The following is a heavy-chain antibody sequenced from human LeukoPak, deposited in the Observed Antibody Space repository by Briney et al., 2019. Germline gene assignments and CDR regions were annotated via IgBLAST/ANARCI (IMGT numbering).Heavy chain of an antibody. V-gene: IGHV3-23*01. Sequence: GAYLRLSCAASGFTFSNYAMSWVRQAPGKGLEWVSAVSGRDDSTYYADSVKGRFTISRDTSKNTLYLQMNSLRAEDTAVYYCAKWGDYDILTGYYDSDYWGQGTLVTVSS. CDR2: VSGRDDST. D-gene: IGHD3-9*01. CDR1: GFTFSNYA. CDR3: AKWGDYDILTGYYDSDY. J-gene: IGHJ4*02.